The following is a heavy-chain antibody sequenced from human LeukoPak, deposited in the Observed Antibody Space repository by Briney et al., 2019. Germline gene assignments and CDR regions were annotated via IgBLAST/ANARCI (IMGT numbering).Heavy chain of an antibody. Sequence: SETLSLTCAVYGGSFSGHYWSWIRQPPGKGLEWIGEINHSGSTNYNPSLKSRVTISVDTSKNQFSLKLSSVTAADTAVYYCASPDTASDSDFQHWGQGTLVTVSS. J-gene: IGHJ1*01. V-gene: IGHV4-34*01. CDR1: GGSFSGHY. D-gene: IGHD2-21*01. CDR2: INHSGST. CDR3: ASPDTASDSDFQH.